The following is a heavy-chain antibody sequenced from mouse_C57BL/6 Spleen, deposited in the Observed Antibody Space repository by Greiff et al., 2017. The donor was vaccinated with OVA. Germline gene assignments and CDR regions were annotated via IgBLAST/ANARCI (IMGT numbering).Heavy chain of an antibody. CDR2: IHPNSGST. V-gene: IGHV1-64*01. D-gene: IGHD1-1*01. CDR3: ARYPYYYYGSSYGPSWFAY. J-gene: IGHJ3*01. CDR1: GYTFTSYW. Sequence: VQLQQPGAELVKPGASVKLSCKASGYTFTSYWMHWVKQRPGQGLEWIGMIHPNSGSTNYNEKFKSKATLTVDKSSSTAYMQLSSLTSEDSVVYYCARYPYYYYGSSYGPSWFAYWGTGTMVTVSA.